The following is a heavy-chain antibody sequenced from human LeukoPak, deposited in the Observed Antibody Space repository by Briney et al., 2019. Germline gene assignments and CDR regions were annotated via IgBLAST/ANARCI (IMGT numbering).Heavy chain of an antibody. CDR1: GFTFSSYG. V-gene: IGHV3-30*18. CDR2: ISYDGSNK. J-gene: IGHJ4*02. D-gene: IGHD3-10*01. Sequence: PGGSLRLSCAASGFTFSSYGMHWVRQAPGKGLEWVAVISYDGSNKYYADSVKGRFTISRDNSKNTLYLRMNSLRAEDTAVYYCAKAAYYGSGNDYWGQGTLVTVSS. CDR3: AKAAYYGSGNDY.